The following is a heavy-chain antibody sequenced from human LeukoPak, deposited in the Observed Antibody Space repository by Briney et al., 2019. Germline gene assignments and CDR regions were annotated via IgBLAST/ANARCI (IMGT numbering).Heavy chain of an antibody. CDR1: GYTFTTYD. Sequence: GASVKVSCKASGYTFTTYDINWVRQATGQGLEWMGWMNPNSGNTGYAQKFQGRVTMTRNTSMSTAYMELNSLRSEDTAVYYRARANYYGSGKEDLDYWGQGTLVTVSS. V-gene: IGHV1-8*01. J-gene: IGHJ4*02. D-gene: IGHD3-10*01. CDR2: MNPNSGNT. CDR3: ARANYYGSGKEDLDY.